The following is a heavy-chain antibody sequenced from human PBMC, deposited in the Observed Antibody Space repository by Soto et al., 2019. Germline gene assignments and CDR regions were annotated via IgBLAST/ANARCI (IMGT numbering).Heavy chain of an antibody. CDR1: GFTFSSCG. CDR3: ARVTEWLPAPDY. J-gene: IGHJ4*02. Sequence: QVQLVESGGGVVQPGRSLRLSCAASGFTFSSCGMHWVRQAPGKGLEWVAVIWYDGSNKYYADSVKGRFTISRDNSKNTLYLQMNSLRAEDTAVYYCARVTEWLPAPDYWGQGTLVTVSS. V-gene: IGHV3-33*01. D-gene: IGHD5-12*01. CDR2: IWYDGSNK.